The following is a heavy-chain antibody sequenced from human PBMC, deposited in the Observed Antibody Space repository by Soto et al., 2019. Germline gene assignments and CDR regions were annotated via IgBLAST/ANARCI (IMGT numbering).Heavy chain of an antibody. D-gene: IGHD3-22*01. V-gene: IGHV1-18*01. CDR3: ARDADYYYDSSAVPESASFDY. J-gene: IGHJ4*02. CDR1: GYTFTSYG. Sequence: QIQLVQSGAEVKRPGASVKVSCKASGYTFTSYGLSWVRQAPGQGLEWMGWISAYNGVTNYAQKFQGRVSMTTETSTTTAYLEMRSLGYDDTAVYYCARDADYYYDSSAVPESASFDYWGQGTPVTVSS. CDR2: ISAYNGVT.